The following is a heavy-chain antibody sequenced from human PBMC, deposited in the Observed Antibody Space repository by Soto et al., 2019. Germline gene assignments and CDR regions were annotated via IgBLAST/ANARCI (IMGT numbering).Heavy chain of an antibody. V-gene: IGHV4-31*03. CDR2: IYYSGST. Sequence: QVQLQESGPGLVKPSQTLSLTCTVSGGSISSGGYYWSWIRQHPGKGLEWIGYIYYSGSTYYNPSLRSRFTISVDTSKNQFSLKLSSVTAADTAVYYCAIANWPDDSSGYYTRGDAFDIWGQGTMVTVSS. D-gene: IGHD3-22*01. CDR1: GGSISSGGYY. J-gene: IGHJ3*02. CDR3: AIANWPDDSSGYYTRGDAFDI.